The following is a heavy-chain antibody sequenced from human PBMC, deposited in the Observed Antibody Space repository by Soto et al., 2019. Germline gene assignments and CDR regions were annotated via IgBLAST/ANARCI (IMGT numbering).Heavy chain of an antibody. CDR2: IFSNGDT. CDR1: GFTVSNSY. Sequence: ELQLVASGGGLVQPGGSLRLSCAASGFTVSNSYVRWVRQAPGKGLEWVSLIFSNGDTRYADSVKGRFTISRDSSSNTLYLQMTNLRVEDTAVYYCARDGTYNWVGGQGIHVTVSS. D-gene: IGHD1-1*01. V-gene: IGHV3-66*01. CDR3: ARDGTYNWV. J-gene: IGHJ4*02.